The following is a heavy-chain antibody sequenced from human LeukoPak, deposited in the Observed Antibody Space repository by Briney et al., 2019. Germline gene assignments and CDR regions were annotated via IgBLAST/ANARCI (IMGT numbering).Heavy chain of an antibody. Sequence: GGSLRLSCAASGFTFSSYEMNWVRQAPGKGLEWISYIGRSVTTISYSDSVKGRFAIYRDNAKNSLYLQMNSLGAEDTALYFCASETSTGNFNALDIWGQGTMVTVSS. D-gene: IGHD4-23*01. CDR3: ASETSTGNFNALDI. V-gene: IGHV3-48*03. CDR1: GFTFSSYE. J-gene: IGHJ3*02. CDR2: IGRSVTTI.